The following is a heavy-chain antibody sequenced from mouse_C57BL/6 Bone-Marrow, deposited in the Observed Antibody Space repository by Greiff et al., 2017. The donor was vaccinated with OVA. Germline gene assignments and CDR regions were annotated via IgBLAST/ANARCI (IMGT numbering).Heavy chain of an antibody. CDR2: IYPRSGNT. Sequence: VQLQQSGAELARPGASVKLSCKASGYTFTSYGISWVKQRTGQGLEWIGEIYPRSGNTYYNKKFKGKATLTADKSSSTAYMELRSLTSEDSAVYFCARSRYYGSSYPFDYWGQGTTLTVSS. V-gene: IGHV1-81*01. CDR1: GYTFTSYG. CDR3: ARSRYYGSSYPFDY. J-gene: IGHJ2*01. D-gene: IGHD1-1*01.